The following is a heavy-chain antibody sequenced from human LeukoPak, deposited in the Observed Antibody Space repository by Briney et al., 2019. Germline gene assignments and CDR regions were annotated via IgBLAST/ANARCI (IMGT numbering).Heavy chain of an antibody. Sequence: PGGSLRLSCAASGFSFNDYAMSWVRQAPGKGLEWVSSISGSGDSTEYADSVQGRFTISRDNSDNTLYLQMNSLRVEDTAIYYCAKDHMGVDIIVVVLDSWGQGTLVTVSS. V-gene: IGHV3-23*01. CDR1: GFSFNDYA. CDR3: AKDHMGVDIIVVVLDS. CDR2: ISGSGDST. J-gene: IGHJ4*02. D-gene: IGHD2-15*01.